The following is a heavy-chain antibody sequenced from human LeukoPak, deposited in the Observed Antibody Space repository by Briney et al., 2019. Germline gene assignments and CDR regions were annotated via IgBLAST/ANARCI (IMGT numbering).Heavy chain of an antibody. J-gene: IGHJ5*02. CDR2: VYYSGTT. V-gene: IGHV4-59*01. D-gene: IGHD2-2*01. CDR1: GGSMRNYY. Sequence: SETLSLTCTVSGGSMRNYYWSWIRQSPGKGLEWIGCVYYSGTTAYNPSLKSRVIISLDTPKNPFSLKLTSVTAADTAVYYCAREDGYCNSTNCHNWFDPWGQGTLVTVSS. CDR3: AREDGYCNSTNCHNWFDP.